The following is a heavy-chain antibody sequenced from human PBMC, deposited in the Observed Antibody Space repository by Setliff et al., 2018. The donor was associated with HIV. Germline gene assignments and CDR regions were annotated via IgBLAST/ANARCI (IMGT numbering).Heavy chain of an antibody. Sequence: PSETLSLTCAVYGGAFNGYYWTWIRQSPGRGPEWIGEINHKGVTNYSPSLMRRATISAETSKNQFSLRLSSVTAADTALYVCTRAQIAAPRPFDYWGQGTLVTVS. CDR1: GGAFNGYY. J-gene: IGHJ4*02. CDR2: INHKGVT. CDR3: TRAQIAAPRPFDY. V-gene: IGHV4-34*01. D-gene: IGHD2-21*01.